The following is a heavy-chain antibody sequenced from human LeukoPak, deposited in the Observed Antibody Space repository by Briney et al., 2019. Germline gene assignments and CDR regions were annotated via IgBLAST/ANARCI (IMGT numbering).Heavy chain of an antibody. CDR2: INHSGST. V-gene: IGHV4-34*01. Sequence: SETLSLTCAVSGGSFSGYSWSWIRQPPGKGLEWIGEINHSGSTNYNPSLKSRVTISVDTSKNQFSLKLSSVTAADTAVYYCARALNDYAFFFDIWGQGTMVTVSS. CDR3: ARALNDYAFFFDI. D-gene: IGHD4-17*01. CDR1: GGSFSGYS. J-gene: IGHJ3*02.